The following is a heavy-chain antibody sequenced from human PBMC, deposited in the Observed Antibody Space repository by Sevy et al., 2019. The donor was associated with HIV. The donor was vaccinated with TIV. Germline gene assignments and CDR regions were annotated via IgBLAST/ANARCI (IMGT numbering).Heavy chain of an antibody. CDR1: GGSISSSSYY. D-gene: IGHD6-19*01. Sequence: SETLSLTCTVSGGSISSSSYYWGWIRQPPGKGLEWIGSIYYSGSTYYNPSLKSRVTISVDTSKNQFSLNLRSVTAADTAVYYCARLIAVAGTDAFDIWGQGTMVTVSS. J-gene: IGHJ3*02. CDR2: IYYSGST. CDR3: ARLIAVAGTDAFDI. V-gene: IGHV4-39*01.